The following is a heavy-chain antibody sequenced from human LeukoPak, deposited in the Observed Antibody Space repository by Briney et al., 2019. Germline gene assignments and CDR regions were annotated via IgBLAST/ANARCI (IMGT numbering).Heavy chain of an antibody. J-gene: IGHJ4*02. V-gene: IGHV3-23*01. D-gene: IGHD3-16*01. CDR3: ATSPRVTLYVMGDFAY. CDR1: GFTFSSYA. Sequence: GGSLRLSCAASGFTFSSYAIHWVRQAPGKGLEWVSVISGSGNDIFYADSVAGRFIISRDNSENKVYLQIHSMRAEDTAIYYCATSPRVTLYVMGDFAYWGQGTLVTVSS. CDR2: ISGSGNDI.